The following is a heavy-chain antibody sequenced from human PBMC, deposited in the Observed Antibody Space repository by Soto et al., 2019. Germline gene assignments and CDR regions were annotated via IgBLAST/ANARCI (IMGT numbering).Heavy chain of an antibody. Sequence: PSETLSLTCTVSGGSISSYYWSWIRQPPGKGLEWIGYIYYSGSTNYNPSLKSRVTISVDTSKNQFSLKLSSVTAADTAVYYCARQVGKRPGQFVAYPDAPAYYYYYMDVWGKGTSVTVSS. V-gene: IGHV4-59*08. J-gene: IGHJ6*03. CDR1: GGSISSYY. CDR2: IYYSGST. CDR3: ARQVGKRPGQFVAYPDAPAYYYYYMDV. D-gene: IGHD1-1*01.